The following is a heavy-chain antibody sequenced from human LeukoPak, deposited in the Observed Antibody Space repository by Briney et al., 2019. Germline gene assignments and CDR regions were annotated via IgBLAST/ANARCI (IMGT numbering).Heavy chain of an antibody. Sequence: GGSLRLSCAASGFTFSSYGMHWVRQAPGKGLEWVAVISYDGSNKYYADSVKGRFTISRDNSKNTLYLQMNSLRAEDTALYYCAKDAALTGDMRYYFDYWGQGTLVTVSS. CDR1: GFTFSSYG. D-gene: IGHD7-27*01. CDR3: AKDAALTGDMRYYFDY. J-gene: IGHJ4*02. V-gene: IGHV3-30*18. CDR2: ISYDGSNK.